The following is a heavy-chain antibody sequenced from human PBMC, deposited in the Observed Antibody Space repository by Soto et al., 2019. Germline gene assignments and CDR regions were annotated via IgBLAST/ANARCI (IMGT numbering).Heavy chain of an antibody. Sequence: PSETLSLTCTVSGGSISSYYWSWIRQPPGKGLEWIGYIYYSGSTNYNPSLKSRVTISVDTSKNQFSLKLSSVTAADTAVYYCARVGGYSGYDWGLYYYYGMDVWGQGTTVTVSS. V-gene: IGHV4-59*01. CDR1: GGSISSYY. CDR2: IYYSGST. CDR3: ARVGGYSGYDWGLYYYYGMDV. D-gene: IGHD5-12*01. J-gene: IGHJ6*02.